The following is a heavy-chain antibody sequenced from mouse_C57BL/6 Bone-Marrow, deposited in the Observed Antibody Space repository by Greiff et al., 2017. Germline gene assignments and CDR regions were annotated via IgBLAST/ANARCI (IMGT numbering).Heavy chain of an antibody. CDR3: ARYYDYGSSPFAY. D-gene: IGHD1-1*01. CDR1: GFTFTDYY. J-gene: IGHJ3*01. V-gene: IGHV7-3*01. CDR2: IRNKANGYTT. Sequence: EVKLMESGGGLVQPGGSLSLSCAASGFTFTDYYMSWVRQPPGKALEWLGFIRNKANGYTTEYSASVKGRFTISRDNSQSILYLQMNALRAEDSATYYCARYYDYGSSPFAYWGQGTLVTVSA.